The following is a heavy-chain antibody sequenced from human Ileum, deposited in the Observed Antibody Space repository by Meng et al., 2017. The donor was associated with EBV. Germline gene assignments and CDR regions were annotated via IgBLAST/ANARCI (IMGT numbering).Heavy chain of an antibody. CDR1: GGSISSGDYY. D-gene: IGHD2-15*01. CDR3: ARQATGYCSGGSCYSGSIFDY. Sequence: QVHVRGAAPGLVKPSQTPSLTCTVSGGSISSGDYYWSWIRQPPGKGLEWIGYIYYSGSTHYNPSLKSRVTISVDTSKNQFSLKVSSVTAADTAVYYCARQATGYCSGGSCYSGSIFDYWGQGTLVTVSS. J-gene: IGHJ4*02. CDR2: IYYSGST. V-gene: IGHV4-30-4*01.